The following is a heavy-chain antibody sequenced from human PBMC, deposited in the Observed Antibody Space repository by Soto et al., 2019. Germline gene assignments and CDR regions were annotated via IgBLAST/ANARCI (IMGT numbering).Heavy chain of an antibody. CDR2: ISTTSTYI. CDR1: GFTFSGDS. D-gene: IGHD3-10*02. V-gene: IGHV3-21*01. CDR3: VRDYVMDV. Sequence: GGSLRLSCAASGFTFSGDSMNWVRQAPGKGLEWVASISTTSTYIYYADSVKGRFTISRDNAKNSLHLQMNSLRAEDTAVYYCVRDYVMDVWGQGTTVTVSS. J-gene: IGHJ6*02.